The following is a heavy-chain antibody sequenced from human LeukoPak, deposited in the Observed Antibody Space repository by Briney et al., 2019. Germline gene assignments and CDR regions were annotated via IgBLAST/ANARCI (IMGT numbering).Heavy chain of an antibody. CDR1: GFTFSSYD. D-gene: IGHD3-9*01. CDR2: ISGSGGST. Sequence: GGSLRLSCAVSGFTFSSYDMSWVRQAPGKGLEWVSGISGSGGSTYYADSVKGRFTISRDTSKNALYLQMNSLRVEDTAVYYCAKAGQNYDILTYYFDYWGQGTLVTVSS. CDR3: AKAGQNYDILTYYFDY. J-gene: IGHJ4*02. V-gene: IGHV3-23*01.